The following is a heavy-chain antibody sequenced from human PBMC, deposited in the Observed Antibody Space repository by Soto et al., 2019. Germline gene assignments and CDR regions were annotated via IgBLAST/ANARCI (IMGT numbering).Heavy chain of an antibody. J-gene: IGHJ4*02. CDR2: IKQDGSEK. CDR3: ARDPFGATTY. Sequence: GGSLRLSCAASGFTFRSYWMGWVRQVPGKGLEWVANIKQDGSEKNYVDSVKGRFTISRDNAKNSLYLQMNSLRAEDTAVYYCARDPFGATTYWGQGT. D-gene: IGHD1-26*01. CDR1: GFTFRSYW. V-gene: IGHV3-7*01.